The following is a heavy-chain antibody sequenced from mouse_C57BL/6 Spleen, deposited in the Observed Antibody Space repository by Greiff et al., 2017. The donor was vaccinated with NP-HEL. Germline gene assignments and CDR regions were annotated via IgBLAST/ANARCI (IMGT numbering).Heavy chain of an antibody. J-gene: IGHJ4*01. Sequence: EVKLVESGGGLVKPGGSLKLSCAASGFTFSSYAMSWVRQTPEKRLEWVATISDGGSYTYYPDNVKGRFTISRDNAKNNLYLQMSHLKSEDTAMYYCARGGYGYDEGYYAMDYWGQGTSVTVSS. CDR2: ISDGGSYT. CDR3: ARGGYGYDEGYYAMDY. CDR1: GFTFSSYA. D-gene: IGHD2-2*01. V-gene: IGHV5-4*03.